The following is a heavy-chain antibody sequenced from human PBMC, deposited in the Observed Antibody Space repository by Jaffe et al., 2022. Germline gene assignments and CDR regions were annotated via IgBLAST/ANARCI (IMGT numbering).Heavy chain of an antibody. CDR2: INPNSGGT. J-gene: IGHJ3*02. CDR3: ARDWYSSSWYSWDALSDAFDI. V-gene: IGHV1-2*06. D-gene: IGHD6-13*01. Sequence: QVQLVQSGAEVKKPGASVKVSCKASGYTFTGYYMHWVRQAPGQGLEWMGRINPNSGGTNYAQKFQGRVTMTRDTSISTAYMELSRLRSDDTAVYYCARDWYSSSWYSWDALSDAFDIWGQGTMVTVSS. CDR1: GYTFTGYY.